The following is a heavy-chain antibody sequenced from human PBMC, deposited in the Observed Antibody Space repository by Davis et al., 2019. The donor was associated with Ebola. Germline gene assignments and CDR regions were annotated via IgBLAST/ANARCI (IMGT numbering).Heavy chain of an antibody. CDR1: GGTFSSYA. D-gene: IGHD5-12*01. Sequence: SVKVSCKASGGTFSSYAISWVRQAPGQGLEWMGGIIPIFGTANYAQKFQGRVTITADESTSTAYMELSSLRSEDTAVYYCARALRGYPLRADYWGQGTLVTVSS. CDR3: ARALRGYPLRADY. J-gene: IGHJ4*02. CDR2: IIPIFGTA. V-gene: IGHV1-69*13.